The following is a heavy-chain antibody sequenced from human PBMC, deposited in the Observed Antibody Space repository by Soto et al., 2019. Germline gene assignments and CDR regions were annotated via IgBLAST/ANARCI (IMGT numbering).Heavy chain of an antibody. V-gene: IGHV3-49*03. Sequence: GGSLRLSCTASGFTFGDYAMSWFRQAPGKGLEWVGFIRSKAYGGTTEYAASVKGRFTISRDDSKSIAYLQMNSLKTEDTAVYYCTRDRSSRYGDYYYMDVWGKGTTVTVSS. CDR2: IRSKAYGGTT. J-gene: IGHJ6*03. CDR1: GFTFGDYA. CDR3: TRDRSSRYGDYYYMDV. D-gene: IGHD3-22*01.